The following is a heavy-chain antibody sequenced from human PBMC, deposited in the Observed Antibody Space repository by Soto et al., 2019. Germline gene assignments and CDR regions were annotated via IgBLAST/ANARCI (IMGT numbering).Heavy chain of an antibody. CDR3: ARDAFEIYYKFGLDV. J-gene: IGHJ6*02. V-gene: IGHV3-48*03. CDR2: ISSSGGTI. D-gene: IGHD3-10*01. Sequence: PGGSLRLSCAASGFSCSDYEMNWVRQTPGKGLEWLSYISSSGGTIKYADFVKGRFTISRDNAKNSLYLQMHSLRADDTAVYYCARDAFEIYYKFGLDVWGQGTPVTVSS. CDR1: GFSCSDYE.